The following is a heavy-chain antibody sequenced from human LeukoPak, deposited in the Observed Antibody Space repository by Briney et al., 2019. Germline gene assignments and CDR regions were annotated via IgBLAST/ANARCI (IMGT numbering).Heavy chain of an antibody. CDR3: ARKRTSLYGMDV. V-gene: IGHV3-48*03. CDR1: GFTFSSYE. CDR2: ISSSGSTI. Sequence: GGSLRLSCAASGFTFSSYEMNWVRQAPGKGLECVSYISSSGSTIYYADSVKGRFTISRDNAKNSLYLQMNSLRAEDTAVYYCARKRTSLYGMDVWGQGTTVTVSS. D-gene: IGHD2-2*01. J-gene: IGHJ6*02.